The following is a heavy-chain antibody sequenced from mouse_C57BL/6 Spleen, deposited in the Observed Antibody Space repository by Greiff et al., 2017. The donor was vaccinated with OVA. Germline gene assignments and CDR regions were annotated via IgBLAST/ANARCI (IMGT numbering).Heavy chain of an antibody. CDR1: GYTFTDYY. D-gene: IGHD1-1*01. Sequence: EVQLQQSGPELVKPGASVKISCKASGYTFTDYYMNWVKQSHGKSLEWIGDINPNNGGTSYNQKFKGKATLTVDKSSSTAYMELRSLTSEDSAVYYCARLLYEAWFDYWGQGTLVTVSA. CDR2: INPNNGGT. CDR3: ARLLYEAWFDY. J-gene: IGHJ3*01. V-gene: IGHV1-26*01.